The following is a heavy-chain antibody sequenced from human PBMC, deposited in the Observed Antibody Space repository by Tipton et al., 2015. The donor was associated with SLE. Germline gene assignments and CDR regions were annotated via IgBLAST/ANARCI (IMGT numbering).Heavy chain of an antibody. D-gene: IGHD3-16*01. CDR1: GYTFTSYC. CDR2: ISGYNGKT. Sequence: QLVQSGAEVKKPGASVKVSCKASGYTFTSYCITWVRQAPGQGLEWMGWISGYNGKTNYAQKLQGRAPVTTDTSTSTAYMERRSLRSDDTAVYYCARLGDWDFYYYMDAWGKGTPVTGAS. CDR3: ARLGDWDFYYYMDA. J-gene: IGHJ6*03. V-gene: IGHV1-18*01.